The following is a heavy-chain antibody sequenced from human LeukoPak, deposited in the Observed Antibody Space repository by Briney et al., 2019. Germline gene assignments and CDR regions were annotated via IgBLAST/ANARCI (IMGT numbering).Heavy chain of an antibody. CDR3: ARGVGFRGYVDY. D-gene: IGHD5-12*01. J-gene: IGHJ4*02. Sequence: GASVKVSCKASGYTFTSYDINWVRQATGQGLEWMGWMNPNSGNTGYAQKFQGRVTITRNTSISTAYMELSSLRSEDTAVYYCARGVGFRGYVDYWGQGTLVTVSS. CDR2: MNPNSGNT. V-gene: IGHV1-8*03. CDR1: GYTFTSYD.